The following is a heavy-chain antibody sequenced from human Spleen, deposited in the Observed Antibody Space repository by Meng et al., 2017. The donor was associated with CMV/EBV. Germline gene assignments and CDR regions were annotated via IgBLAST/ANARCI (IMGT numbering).Heavy chain of an antibody. J-gene: IGHJ4*02. D-gene: IGHD1-26*01. V-gene: IGHV4-61*08. Sequence: SGGSVNSPDYYWRWIRQSPGKGLEWIGYISYSGSTTYNPALNSRVTIAMDKYKNQFSLNLFSLTPADSALYYCARQWAGSSFDYWGQGALVTVSS. CDR3: ARQWAGSSFDY. CDR1: GGSVNSPDYY. CDR2: ISYSGST.